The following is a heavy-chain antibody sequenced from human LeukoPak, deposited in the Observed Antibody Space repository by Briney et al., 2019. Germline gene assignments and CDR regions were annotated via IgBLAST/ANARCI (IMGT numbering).Heavy chain of an antibody. CDR1: GFTFSSYA. V-gene: IGHV3-23*01. J-gene: IGHJ3*02. D-gene: IGHD2-2*01. CDR2: ICGSGGTT. CDR3: AKDPDYQLLSRAAFDI. Sequence: GGSLRLSCAASGFTFSSYAMSWVRQAPGKGLGWVSGICGSGGTTYYADSVKGGFTISRDNSKNTLYLQINSLRGEDTAVYYCAKDPDYQLLSRAAFDIWGQGTMVTVSS.